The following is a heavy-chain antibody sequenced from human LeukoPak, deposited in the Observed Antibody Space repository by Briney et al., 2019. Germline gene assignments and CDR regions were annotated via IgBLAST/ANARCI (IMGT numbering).Heavy chain of an antibody. Sequence: GGSLRLSCTASGFTFGDYAMSWFRQAPGKGLEWVGFIRGKAYGGTTEYAASVKGRFTISRDDSKSIAYLQMNSLKTEDTAVYYCTRDIDYYGSGSYLADYWGQGTLVTVSS. CDR1: GFTFGDYA. CDR2: IRGKAYGGTT. D-gene: IGHD3-10*01. V-gene: IGHV3-49*03. J-gene: IGHJ4*02. CDR3: TRDIDYYGSGSYLADY.